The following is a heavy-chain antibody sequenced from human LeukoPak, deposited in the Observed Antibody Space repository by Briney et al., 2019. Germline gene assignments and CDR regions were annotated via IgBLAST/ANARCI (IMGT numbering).Heavy chain of an antibody. CDR2: MNPNSGNT. J-gene: IGHJ4*02. CDR3: ARGGILTGYFAESYFDY. Sequence: GASVKVSCKASGYTLTSYDINWVRQAPGQGLEWMGWMNPNSGNTGYAQRFQGRVTMTRDTSISTAYMELSSLISEDTDVYYCARGGILTGYFAESYFDYWGQGTLVTVSS. V-gene: IGHV1-8*01. CDR1: GYTLTSYD. D-gene: IGHD3-9*01.